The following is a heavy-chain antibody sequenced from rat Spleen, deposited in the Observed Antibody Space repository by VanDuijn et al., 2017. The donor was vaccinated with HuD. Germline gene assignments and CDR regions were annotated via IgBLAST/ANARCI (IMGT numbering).Heavy chain of an antibody. CDR1: GFTFSNYD. CDR3: ARYNNGFAY. J-gene: IGHJ3*01. D-gene: IGHD1-10*01. V-gene: IGHV5-25*01. CDR2: ISFDGSRT. Sequence: EVQLVESGGGLVQPGRSMKLSCAVSGFTFSNYDMAWVRQAPPKGLEWVASISFDGSRTYFRDSVKGRFTISRDNAKSTLYLQMDSLRSEDTATYYCARYNNGFAYWGQGTLVTVSS.